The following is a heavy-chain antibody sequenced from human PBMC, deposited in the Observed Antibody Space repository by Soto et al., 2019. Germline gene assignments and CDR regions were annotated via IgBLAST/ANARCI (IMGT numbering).Heavy chain of an antibody. D-gene: IGHD1-26*01. CDR3: VKDLRGSN. V-gene: IGHV3-23*01. CDR2: ISGGGDST. CDR1: GFTFSSYA. Sequence: EVQLLESGGDLVQPGGSLRLSCAASGFTFSSYAMSWVRQAPGKGLEWVSGISGGGDSTYYADSVKGRFTISRDNSKNTLYLQMNSLRVEDTAVYYCVKDLRGSNWGQGTLVTVSS. J-gene: IGHJ4*02.